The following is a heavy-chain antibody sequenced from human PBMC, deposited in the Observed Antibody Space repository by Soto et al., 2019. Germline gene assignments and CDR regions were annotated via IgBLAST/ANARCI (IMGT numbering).Heavy chain of an antibody. J-gene: IGHJ4*02. CDR1: GFTVSSNY. CDR3: ARDQGWSAN. V-gene: IGHV3-53*01. Sequence: EVPLVESGGGLIQPGGSLRLSCAASGFTVSSNYMSWVRQAPGKGLEWVSVIYSGGSTYYADSVKGRFTISRDNSKNTLYLQMNRPRAEDTGVSYCARDQGWSANWGQGTLVTVSS. CDR2: IYSGGST.